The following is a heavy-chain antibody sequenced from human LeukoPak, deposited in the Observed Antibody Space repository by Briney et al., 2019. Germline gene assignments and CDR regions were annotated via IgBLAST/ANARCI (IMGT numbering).Heavy chain of an antibody. CDR1: GGSIREYY. J-gene: IGHJ3*02. CDR3: ARELVRGVIGAFNI. D-gene: IGHD3-10*01. Sequence: PSETLSLTCTVSGGSIREYYLSWIRQPPGKGLEWIGYIYDSGSTNYNPSLKSRVTISVDTSKNHFSLKLSSVTAADTVVYYCARELVRGVIGAFNIWGQGTMVTVSS. V-gene: IGHV4-59*01. CDR2: IYDSGST.